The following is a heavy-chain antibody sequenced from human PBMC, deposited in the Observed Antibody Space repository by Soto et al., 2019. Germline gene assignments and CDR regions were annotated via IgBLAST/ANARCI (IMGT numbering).Heavy chain of an antibody. CDR3: ATWGNEWGYYYYAMDV. J-gene: IGHJ6*02. V-gene: IGHV3-23*01. Sequence: PGGSLRLSCVASGFRFSSYAMNWVRQAPGKGLEWVSGVSDSGERTYYADSAKGRFTISRDNSKSTLYLQMNSLRAEDTAVYYCATWGNEWGYYYYAMDVWGQGTTVTVSS. CDR1: GFRFSSYA. D-gene: IGHD3-16*01. CDR2: VSDSGERT.